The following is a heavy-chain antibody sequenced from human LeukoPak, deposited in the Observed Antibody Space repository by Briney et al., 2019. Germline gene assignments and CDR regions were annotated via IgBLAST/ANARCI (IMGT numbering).Heavy chain of an antibody. Sequence: GGSLRLSCSASGFTFSRHGMHRVRQAPGKGLEWVANISPDGSEKYYVDSVKGRFTISRDNAKNSLYLQMNSLRAEDTAVYYCARDYDWGQGSLVTVSS. V-gene: IGHV3-7*03. CDR3: ARDYD. CDR1: GFTFSRHG. J-gene: IGHJ4*02. D-gene: IGHD3-16*01. CDR2: ISPDGSEK.